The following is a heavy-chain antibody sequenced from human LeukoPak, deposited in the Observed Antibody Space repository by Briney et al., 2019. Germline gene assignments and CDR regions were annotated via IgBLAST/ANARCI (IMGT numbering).Heavy chain of an antibody. CDR2: IRYDGSNK. D-gene: IGHD3-10*01. CDR3: ARDAEETGSPGY. CDR1: GFTFSSYG. Sequence: GGSLRLSCAASGFTFSSYGMHWVRQAPGKGLEWVAFIRYDGSNKYYADSVKGRFTISRDNSKNTLYLQMNSLRAEDTAVYYCARDAEETGSPGYWGQGTLVTVSS. J-gene: IGHJ4*02. V-gene: IGHV3-30*02.